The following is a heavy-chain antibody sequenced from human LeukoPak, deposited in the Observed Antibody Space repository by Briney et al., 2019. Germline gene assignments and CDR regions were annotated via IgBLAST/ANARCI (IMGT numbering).Heavy chain of an antibody. J-gene: IGHJ4*02. CDR3: ARESRGYSYGSFDY. Sequence: PSEALSLTCTVPGWPISSYYLSWIREPPGKGMGGVGYIYYSGSTNYNPSLKSRVTISVDTSKNQFSLKLSSVTAADTAVYYCARESRGYSYGSFDYWGQGTLVTVSS. CDR2: IYYSGST. CDR1: GWPISSYY. V-gene: IGHV4-59*01. D-gene: IGHD5-18*01.